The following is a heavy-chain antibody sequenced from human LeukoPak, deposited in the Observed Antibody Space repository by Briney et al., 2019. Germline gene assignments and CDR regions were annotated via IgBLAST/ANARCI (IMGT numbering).Heavy chain of an antibody. CDR3: AVSVRFERVWHYFNN. Sequence: PWGSLRLSCAASGFTFDDYGMSWVRQAPGKGLEWVSGINWNGGSTGYADSVKGRFTISRDNSKTTVFLQMNSLRAEDTAVYYCAVSVRFERVWHYFNNWGQGTQVTVSS. CDR2: INWNGGST. D-gene: IGHD3-9*01. V-gene: IGHV3-20*04. CDR1: GFTFDDYG. J-gene: IGHJ4*02.